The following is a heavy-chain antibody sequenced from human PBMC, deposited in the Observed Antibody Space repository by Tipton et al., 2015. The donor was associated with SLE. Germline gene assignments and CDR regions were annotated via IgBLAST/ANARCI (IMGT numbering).Heavy chain of an antibody. CDR1: GGSISSSSYY. CDR2: IYHSGST. D-gene: IGHD3-3*01. Sequence: TLSLTCTVSGGSISSSSYYWGWIRQPPGKGLEWIGSIYHSGSTYYNPSLKSRVTISVDTSKNQFSLKLSSVTAADTAVYYCARASSGSDNWFDPWGQGTLVTVSS. V-gene: IGHV4-39*07. J-gene: IGHJ5*02. CDR3: ARASSGSDNWFDP.